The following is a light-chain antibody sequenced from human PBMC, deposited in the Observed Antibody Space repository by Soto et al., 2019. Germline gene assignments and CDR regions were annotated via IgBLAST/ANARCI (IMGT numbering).Light chain of an antibody. CDR1: SSNIGAGFD. CDR3: QSYDSSLSGYVV. V-gene: IGLV1-40*01. CDR2: GDN. J-gene: IGLJ2*01. Sequence: QSVLTQPPSVCGAPGQRVTISCTGTSSNIGAGFDVQWYQQLPGTAPKVLIYGDNNRPSGVPDRFSGSRSGTSASLAITGLQAEDEADYYCQSYDSSLSGYVVFGGGTKVTVL.